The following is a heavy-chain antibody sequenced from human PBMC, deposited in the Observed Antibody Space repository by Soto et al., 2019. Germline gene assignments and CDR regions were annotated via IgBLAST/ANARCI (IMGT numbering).Heavy chain of an antibody. D-gene: IGHD2-15*01. J-gene: IGHJ4*02. CDR3: ASDWSRWDY. CDR1: GFTFSSYA. V-gene: IGHV3-30-3*01. CDR2: ISYDGSNQ. Sequence: QVQLVESGGGVVQPGRSLRLSCAASGFTFSSYAMHWVRQAPGKGLEWVAVISYDGSNQYYADSVKGRFTISRDNSKNTLYLQMISLSAEDMAVYYCASDWSRWDYCGQGTLVTVSS.